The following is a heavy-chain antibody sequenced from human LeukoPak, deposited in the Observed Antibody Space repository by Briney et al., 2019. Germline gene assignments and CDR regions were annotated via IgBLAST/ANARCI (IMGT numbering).Heavy chain of an antibody. V-gene: IGHV4-59*01. J-gene: IGHJ6*03. Sequence: ASETLSLTCTVSDDSITIYYWSWIRQPPGKGLEWIGYIDHTGITNYNPSLNSRVTISRDTSKNHFSLELSSATAADTAVYYCARVIKGQPYYYYYYMDVWGKGTTVTVSS. CDR3: ARVIKGQPYYYYYYMDV. CDR1: DDSITIYY. CDR2: IDHTGIT. D-gene: IGHD1-1*01.